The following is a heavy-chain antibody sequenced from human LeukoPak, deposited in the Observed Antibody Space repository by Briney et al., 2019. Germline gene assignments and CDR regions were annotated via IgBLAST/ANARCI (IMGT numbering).Heavy chain of an antibody. D-gene: IGHD6-6*01. Sequence: SETLSLTCTVSGGSISSYYWGWIRQPPGKGLEWIGSIYYSGSTYYNPSLKSRVTISVDTSKNQFSLKLSSVTAADTAVYYCARVWVAARYYYYYYMDVWGKGTTVTVSS. J-gene: IGHJ6*03. V-gene: IGHV4-39*07. CDR1: GGSISSYY. CDR3: ARVWVAARYYYYYYMDV. CDR2: IYYSGST.